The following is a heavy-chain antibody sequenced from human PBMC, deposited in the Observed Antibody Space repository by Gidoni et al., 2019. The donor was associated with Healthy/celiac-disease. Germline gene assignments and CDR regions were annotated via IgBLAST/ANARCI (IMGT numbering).Heavy chain of an antibody. Sequence: EVQLVEAGGGLVKPGGSLRLSCAASGFTFSSHSMNWGRQAPGKGLEWVSSIGSSSSYIYYADSVKGRFTISRDNAKNSLYLQMNSLRAEDTAVYYCARPYSSSSVGTVYYYYYGMDVWGQGTTVTVSS. CDR1: GFTFSSHS. J-gene: IGHJ6*02. CDR2: IGSSSSYI. D-gene: IGHD6-6*01. V-gene: IGHV3-21*01. CDR3: ARPYSSSSVGTVYYYYYGMDV.